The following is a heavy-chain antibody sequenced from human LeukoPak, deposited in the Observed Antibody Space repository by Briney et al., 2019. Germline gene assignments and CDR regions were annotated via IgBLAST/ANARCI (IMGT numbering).Heavy chain of an antibody. CDR2: IRGSGGST. CDR1: GFTFSSYA. D-gene: IGHD3-16*02. J-gene: IGHJ4*02. Sequence: GGSLRLSCAASGFTFSSYAMSWVRQAPGKGLEWVSAIRGSGGSTYYADSVKGRFTISRDNSKNTLYLQMNSLRAEDTAVYYCAKVISYDYVWGSYRYTPYYFDYWGQGTLVTVSS. CDR3: AKVISYDYVWGSYRYTPYYFDY. V-gene: IGHV3-23*01.